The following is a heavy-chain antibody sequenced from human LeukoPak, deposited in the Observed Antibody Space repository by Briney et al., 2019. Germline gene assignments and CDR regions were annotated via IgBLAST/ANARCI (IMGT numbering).Heavy chain of an antibody. CDR1: GGSISSYY. V-gene: IGHV4-59*01. Sequence: SETLSLTCTVSGGSISSYYWSWIRQPPGKGLEWIGYIYYSGSTNYNPSLKSRVTISVDTSKNQFSLKLSSVTAADTAVYYCARASGTFVHYFDYWGQGTLVTVSS. D-gene: IGHD3-3*02. CDR2: IYYSGST. J-gene: IGHJ4*02. CDR3: ARASGTFVHYFDY.